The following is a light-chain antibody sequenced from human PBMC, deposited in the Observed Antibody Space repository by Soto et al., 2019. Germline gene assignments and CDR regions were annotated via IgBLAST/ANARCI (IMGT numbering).Light chain of an antibody. CDR1: RSNIGRNF. Sequence: QSVLTQSPSASGTPGQRVTISCSGSRSNIGRNFAYWYQHVPGTAPRLLIQRNNERPSGVPDRFSGSKSGNTASLTISGLQAEDEADYYCCSYAGSYTWVFGGGTKLTVL. V-gene: IGLV1-47*01. J-gene: IGLJ3*02. CDR2: RNN. CDR3: CSYAGSYTWV.